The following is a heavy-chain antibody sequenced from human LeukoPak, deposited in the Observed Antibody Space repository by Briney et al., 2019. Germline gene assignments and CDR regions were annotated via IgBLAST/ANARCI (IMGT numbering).Heavy chain of an antibody. CDR2: IWYDGSNK. CDR3: ARDGSPYYDFWSGSFWFDP. Sequence: PGGSLTLSCAASGFTFSSYGMHWVRQAPGKGLEWVAVIWYDGSNKYYADPVKGRFTISRDNSKNTLYLQMNSLRAEDTAVYYCARDGSPYYDFWSGSFWFDPWGQGTLVTVSS. J-gene: IGHJ5*02. D-gene: IGHD3-3*01. CDR1: GFTFSSYG. V-gene: IGHV3-33*01.